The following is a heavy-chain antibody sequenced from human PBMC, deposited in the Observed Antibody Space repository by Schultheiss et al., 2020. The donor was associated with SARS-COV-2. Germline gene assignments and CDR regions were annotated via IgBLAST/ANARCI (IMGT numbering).Heavy chain of an antibody. V-gene: IGHV3-30*03. CDR1: GFTFSSYG. Sequence: GGSLRLSCAASGFTFSSYGMHWVRQAPGKGLEWVAVISYDGSNKYYADSVKGRFTISRDNSKNTLYLQMNSLKDEDTAVYYCARESGGGPDYWGQGTLVTVSS. CDR2: ISYDGSNK. J-gene: IGHJ4*02. D-gene: IGHD3-16*01. CDR3: ARESGGGPDY.